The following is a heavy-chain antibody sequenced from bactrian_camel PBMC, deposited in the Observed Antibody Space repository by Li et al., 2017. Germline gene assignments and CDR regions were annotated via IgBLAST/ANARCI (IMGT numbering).Heavy chain of an antibody. CDR3: AAGESEGSSCFDDAY. CDR1: GRKLNEPG. Sequence: HVQLVESGGVSVQAGGSLRLSCKVSGRKLNEPGMGWYRQAPSQEREGVAAIYTGHTRGDITYVPDSLKGRFTISQDRAKNTVYLKMNRVKPEDSAMYYCAAGESEGSSCFDDAYWGQGTQVTVS. CDR2: IYTGHTRGDIT. J-gene: IGHJ4*01. D-gene: IGHD2*01. V-gene: IGHV3S54*01.